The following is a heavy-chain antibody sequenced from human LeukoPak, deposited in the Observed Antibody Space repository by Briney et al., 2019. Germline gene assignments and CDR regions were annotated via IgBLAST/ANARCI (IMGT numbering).Heavy chain of an antibody. V-gene: IGHV3-73*01. CDR3: TNYDILPRGY. D-gene: IGHD3-9*01. CDR2: IRSKANSYAT. Sequence: GGSLRLSCAASGFTFSGSAMHWVRQASGKGLECVGRIRSKANSYATAYAASVKGRFTISRDDSKNTAYLQMNSLKTEDTAVYYCTNYDILPRGYWGQGTLVTVSS. CDR1: GFTFSGSA. J-gene: IGHJ4*02.